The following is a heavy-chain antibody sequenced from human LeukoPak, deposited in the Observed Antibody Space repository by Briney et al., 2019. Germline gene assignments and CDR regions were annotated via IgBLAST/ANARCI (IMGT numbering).Heavy chain of an antibody. Sequence: GGSLRLSCAASGFTFSSYWMTWVRQAPGKGLEWVANIKEDGSEKFYVDSVKGRFTISRDNAKNSLYLQMNSLRAEDTAVYYCARGGGAIEYWGQGTLVTVSS. V-gene: IGHV3-7*01. CDR3: ARGGGAIEY. J-gene: IGHJ4*02. CDR2: IKEDGSEK. CDR1: GFTFSSYW. D-gene: IGHD3-16*01.